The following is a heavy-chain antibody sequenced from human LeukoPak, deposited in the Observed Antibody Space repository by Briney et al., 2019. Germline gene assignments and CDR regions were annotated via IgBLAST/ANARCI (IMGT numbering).Heavy chain of an antibody. CDR1: GGTYSSYA. V-gene: IGHV1-69*05. J-gene: IGHJ5*02. CDR3: ARDKARHDSSGYYSA. Sequence: SVKVSCKASGGTYSSYAISWVRQAPGQGLEWMGGIIPIFGTANYAQKFQGRVTITTDESASTAYMELSSLRSEDTAVYYCARDKARHDSSGYYSAWGQGTLVTVSS. D-gene: IGHD3-22*01. CDR2: IIPIFGTA.